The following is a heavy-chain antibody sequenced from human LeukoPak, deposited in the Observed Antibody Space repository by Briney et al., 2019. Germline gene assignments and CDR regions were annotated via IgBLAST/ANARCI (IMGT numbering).Heavy chain of an antibody. Sequence: GGSLRLSCAASGFTFDGCAMHWVRQGPGEGLEWISGLSWSSNTIGYADSVKGRFTISRDNAKDSLYLQMDSLSAEDTALYYCVKGDTSSWFPNFDSWGQGTLVTVSS. CDR3: VKGDTSSWFPNFDS. V-gene: IGHV3-9*01. CDR2: LSWSSNTI. CDR1: GFTFDGCA. D-gene: IGHD2-2*01. J-gene: IGHJ4*02.